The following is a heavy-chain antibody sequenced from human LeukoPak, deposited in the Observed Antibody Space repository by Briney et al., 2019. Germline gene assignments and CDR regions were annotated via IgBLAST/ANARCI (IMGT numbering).Heavy chain of an antibody. CDR3: AKVATWTYFDY. J-gene: IGHJ4*02. Sequence: GGSLRLSCAASGFTFSSSAMSWVRLAPGKGLGWVPAIDDGGETTYYADSVKGRFTISRDNSKNTLYLPLTSLRVEDTAVYYCAKVATWTYFDYWGQGTLVTVSS. CDR1: GFTFSSSA. D-gene: IGHD3/OR15-3a*01. CDR2: IDDGGETT. V-gene: IGHV3-23*01.